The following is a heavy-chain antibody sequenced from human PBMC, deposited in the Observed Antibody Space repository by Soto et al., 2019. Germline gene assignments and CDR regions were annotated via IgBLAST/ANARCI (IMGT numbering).Heavy chain of an antibody. CDR2: VHYSGST. V-gene: IGHV4-59*01. CDR3: ARGYYDSRGQSNTFDI. CDR1: GASITSSY. J-gene: IGHJ3*02. Sequence: SETLSLTCTVSGASITSSYWSCIRQSPGKRLEWSAYVHYSGSTNYDPTLKSRVTITVDTSKNQFSLKLSSVTAADTAVYYCARGYYDSRGQSNTFDIWGQGTMVTVSS. D-gene: IGHD3-22*01.